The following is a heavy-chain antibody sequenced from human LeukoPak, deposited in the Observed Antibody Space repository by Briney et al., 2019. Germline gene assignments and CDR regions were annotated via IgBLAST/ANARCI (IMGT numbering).Heavy chain of an antibody. CDR3: ARGAHKGQLEPLDY. CDR2: INHSGST. CDR1: GGSFSGYY. Sequence: SETLSLTCAVYGGSFSGYYWSWIRQPPGKGLEWIGEINHSGSTNYNPSLKSRVTISVDTSKNQFSLKLSSVTAADTAVYYYARGAHKGQLEPLDYWGQGTLVTVSS. D-gene: IGHD6-6*01. V-gene: IGHV4-34*01. J-gene: IGHJ4*02.